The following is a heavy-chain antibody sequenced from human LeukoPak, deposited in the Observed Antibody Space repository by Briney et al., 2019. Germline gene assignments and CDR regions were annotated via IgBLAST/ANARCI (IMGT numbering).Heavy chain of an antibody. CDR1: GGSISSSSYY. CDR2: IYYSGST. Sequence: PSETLSLTCTVSGGSISSSSYYWGWIRQPPGKGLEWIGSIYYSGSTYYNPSLKSRVTISVDTSKNQFSLKLSSVTAADTAVYYCARDWGRGVATISSGFDYWGQGTLVTVSS. CDR3: ARDWGRGVATISSGFDY. D-gene: IGHD5-12*01. V-gene: IGHV4-39*07. J-gene: IGHJ4*02.